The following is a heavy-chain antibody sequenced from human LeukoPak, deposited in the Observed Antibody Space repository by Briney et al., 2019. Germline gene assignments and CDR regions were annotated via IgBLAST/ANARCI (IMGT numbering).Heavy chain of an antibody. V-gene: IGHV5-51*01. D-gene: IGHD3-10*01. J-gene: IGHJ3*02. CDR2: IYPGDSDT. CDR1: GYSFTSYW. Sequence: GESLKISCKGSGYSFTSYWIGWVRQLPGKGLEWMGIIYPGDSDTRYSPSFQGQVTISADKSISTAYLQWSSLKASDTAMYYCARSRVLLWFGELLSDAFDIWGQGTMVTVSS. CDR3: ARSRVLLWFGELLSDAFDI.